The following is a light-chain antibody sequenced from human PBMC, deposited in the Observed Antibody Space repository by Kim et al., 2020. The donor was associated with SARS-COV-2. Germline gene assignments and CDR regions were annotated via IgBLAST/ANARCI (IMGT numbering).Light chain of an antibody. CDR2: KIS. CDR1: QRLVHSDGRTY. CDR3: MQTTHWPYT. V-gene: IGKV2-30*02. Sequence: QPASISCRSNQRLVHSDGRTYLNWFHQRPGQSPRRLIYKISTRDSGVPDRFSGSGSGTDFTLEISRVEAKDVGIYYCMQTTHWPYTFGQGTKLEI. J-gene: IGKJ2*01.